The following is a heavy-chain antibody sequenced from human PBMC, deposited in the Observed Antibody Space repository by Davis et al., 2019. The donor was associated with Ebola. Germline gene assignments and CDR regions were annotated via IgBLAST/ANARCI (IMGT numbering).Heavy chain of an antibody. D-gene: IGHD6-6*01. CDR1: GFTFSSYA. V-gene: IGHV3-23*01. J-gene: IGHJ6*02. CDR2: ISDSGGST. Sequence: PGGSLRLSCAASGFTFSSYAMSWVRQAPGKGLQWVSSISDSGGSTYYADSVRGRFSISRDNSKDTVSLQMSSLRAEDSAVYYCARLQVPGRPFYYYGMDVWGQGTTVTVSS. CDR3: ARLQVPGRPFYYYGMDV.